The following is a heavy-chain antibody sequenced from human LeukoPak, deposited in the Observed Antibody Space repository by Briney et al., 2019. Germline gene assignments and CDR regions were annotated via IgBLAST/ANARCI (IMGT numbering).Heavy chain of an antibody. CDR2: INPNSGGT. CDR1: GYTFTGYY. Sequence: EASVKVSCKASGYTFTGYYMHWVRQAPGQGLEWMGWINPNSGGTNYAQKFQGWVTMTRDTSISTAYVELSRLRSDDTAVYYCARQGRYSGYHEGYFDYWGQGTLVTVSS. CDR3: ARQGRYSGYHEGYFDY. J-gene: IGHJ4*02. V-gene: IGHV1-2*04. D-gene: IGHD5-12*01.